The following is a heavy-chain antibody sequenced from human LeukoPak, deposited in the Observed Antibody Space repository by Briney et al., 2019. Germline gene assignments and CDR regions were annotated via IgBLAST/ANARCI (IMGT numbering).Heavy chain of an antibody. V-gene: IGHV4-34*01. CDR3: ARGPDIVVVPADRNWFDP. D-gene: IGHD2-2*01. J-gene: IGHJ5*02. CDR1: GGSFSGYY. Sequence: SETLSLTCAVYGGSFSGYYWSWIRQPPGKGLEWIGEINHSGRTDYKASLKSRVTISVDTSKNQFSLKLSSVTAADTAVYYCARGPDIVVVPADRNWFDPWGQGTLVTVSS. CDR2: INHSGRT.